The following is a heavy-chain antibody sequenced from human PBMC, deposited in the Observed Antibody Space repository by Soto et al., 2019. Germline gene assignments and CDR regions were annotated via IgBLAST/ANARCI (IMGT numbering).Heavy chain of an antibody. V-gene: IGHV3-15*01. D-gene: IGHD6-19*01. CDR2: IKSKTDGGTT. J-gene: IGHJ4*02. CDR3: TTEYSSGWYDS. CDR1: GFTFSNAW. Sequence: EVQLVESGGGLVKPGGSLRLSCAASGFTFSNAWMSWVRQAPGKGLEWVGRIKSKTDGGTTDYAAPVKGRFTISRDDSKNTLYLQMNSLKTENTAVYYCTTEYSSGWYDSWGQGTLVTVSS.